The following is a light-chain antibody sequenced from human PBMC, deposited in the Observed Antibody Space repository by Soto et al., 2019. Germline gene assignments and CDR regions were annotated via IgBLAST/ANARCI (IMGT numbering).Light chain of an antibody. CDR1: QSISSY. Sequence: DIQMTQSPSSLSASVGDRVTITCRASQSISSYLNWYQQKPGKAPKLLIYAASSLQSGVPSRFSGSGSGTDFTLTISSLQPEDFETYYCQQSYSTPPLLGGGTKVDIK. CDR2: AAS. V-gene: IGKV1-39*01. CDR3: QQSYSTPPL. J-gene: IGKJ4*01.